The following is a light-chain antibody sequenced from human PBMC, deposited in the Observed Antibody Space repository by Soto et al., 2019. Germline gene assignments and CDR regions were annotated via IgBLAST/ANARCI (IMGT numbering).Light chain of an antibody. CDR2: GAS. CDR1: QSVRSN. CDR3: QQYNNWPPT. V-gene: IGKV3-15*01. Sequence: EIVMTQSPATLSLSPGERATLSCRASQSVRSNLAWYQQKPGQAPRLLIYGASTRATGIPARFSGGGSGTEFTLTISSLQSEDFAVYYCQQYNNWPPTFGQGTKVDIK. J-gene: IGKJ1*01.